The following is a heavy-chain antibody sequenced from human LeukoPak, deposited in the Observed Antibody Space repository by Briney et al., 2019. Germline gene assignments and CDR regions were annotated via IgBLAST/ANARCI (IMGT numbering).Heavy chain of an antibody. CDR3: ARTGVGSGLTY. Sequence: ASVKVSCKASGYTFTDYHIYWLRQGPGQGLEWMAWIFPKTGATTYAREFQGRVTLTSDTSIRTAYMDLRALTSDDTAVYFCARTGVGSGLTYWGQGTQVTVSS. CDR1: GYTFTDYH. CDR2: IFPKTGAT. V-gene: IGHV1-2*02. D-gene: IGHD3-22*01. J-gene: IGHJ4*02.